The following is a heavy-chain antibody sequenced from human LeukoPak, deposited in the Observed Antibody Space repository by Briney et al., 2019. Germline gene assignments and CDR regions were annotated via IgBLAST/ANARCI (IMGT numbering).Heavy chain of an antibody. D-gene: IGHD6-13*01. Sequence: SETLSLTCAVYGGSFSGYYWSWIRQPPGTGLEWIGEINHSGYTNYKPSLKSRATISRDTSKNQFSLTLNLVSAADTAVYYCARGAICGSSCRAFDVWGQGTMVTVSS. CDR1: GGSFSGYY. CDR2: INHSGYT. CDR3: ARGAICGSSCRAFDV. J-gene: IGHJ3*01. V-gene: IGHV4-34*01.